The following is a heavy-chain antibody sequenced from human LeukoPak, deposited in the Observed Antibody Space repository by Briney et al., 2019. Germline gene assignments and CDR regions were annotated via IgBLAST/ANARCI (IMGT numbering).Heavy chain of an antibody. V-gene: IGHV3-23*01. D-gene: IGHD6-13*01. CDR3: AKDTSYTLAAAGLIDY. CDR2: ISGSGGST. CDR1: GFTFSSYA. Sequence: GGSLRLSCAASGFTFSSYAMSWVRQAPGKGLEWVSAISGSGGSTYYADSVKGRFTIFRDNSKNTLCLQMNSLRAEDTAVYYCAKDTSYTLAAAGLIDYWGQGTLVTVSS. J-gene: IGHJ4*02.